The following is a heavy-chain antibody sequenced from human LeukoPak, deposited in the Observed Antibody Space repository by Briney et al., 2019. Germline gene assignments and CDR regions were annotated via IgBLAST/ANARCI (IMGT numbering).Heavy chain of an antibody. J-gene: IGHJ3*02. V-gene: IGHV4-31*03. CDR3: AKNSGLYAFDI. CDR1: GGSISSGGYY. CDR2: IYYSGST. Sequence: ASETLSLTCTVSGGSISSGGYYWSWIRQHPGKGLEWIGYIYYSGSTYYNPSLKSRVTISVDTSKNQFSLKLSSVTAADTAVYYCAKNSGLYAFDIWGQGTMVTVSS. D-gene: IGHD3-10*01.